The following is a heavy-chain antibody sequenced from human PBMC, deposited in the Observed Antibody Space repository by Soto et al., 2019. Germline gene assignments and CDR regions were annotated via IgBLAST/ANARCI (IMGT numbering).Heavy chain of an antibody. CDR1: GFKFSNYA. Sequence: PGGSQRLSCATSGFKFSNYAITWIRQAPGEGLEWVSTISGGTTYYADSVKGRFTISRDNPKKTLELQMNSLRAEDTAVYYCVKDWSGDKCPCLDVWGQGTTVTVSS. V-gene: IGHV3-23*01. CDR3: VKDWSGDKCPCLDV. J-gene: IGHJ6*02. D-gene: IGHD3-3*01. CDR2: ISGGTT.